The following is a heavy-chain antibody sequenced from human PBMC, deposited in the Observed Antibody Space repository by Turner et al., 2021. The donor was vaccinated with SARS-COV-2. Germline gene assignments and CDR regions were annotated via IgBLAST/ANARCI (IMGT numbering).Heavy chain of an antibody. CDR2: ISYDGSNK. J-gene: IGHJ5*02. CDR1: GFTFSRYG. D-gene: IGHD6-13*01. V-gene: IGHV3-30*18. Sequence: QVQLVESGGGVVQPGSTMRLSCAASGFTFSRYGMHWVRQAPGKGREWVAVISYDGSNKYYADSVKGRFTISRDNSKNTLYLQMNSLRAEDTAVYYCAKDLGQLDWFDPWGQGTLVTVSS. CDR3: AKDLGQLDWFDP.